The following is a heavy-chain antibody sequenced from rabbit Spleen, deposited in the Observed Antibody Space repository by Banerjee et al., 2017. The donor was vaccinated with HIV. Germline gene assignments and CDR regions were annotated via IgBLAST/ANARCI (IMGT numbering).Heavy chain of an antibody. D-gene: IGHD8-1*01. Sequence: FAEWGGEPAKPGASPTLTCKTSSFPCSRSDCICCVRQAPGKGLEWISCIAGSSSGFTYSATWAKGRFTISKTSSTTVTLQMTSLTAADTATYFCARDAGTSFSTYGMDLWGPGTLVTVS. V-gene: IGHV1S40*01. J-gene: IGHJ6*01. CDR3: ARDAGTSFSTYGMDL. CDR1: SFPCSRSDC. CDR2: IAGSSSGFT.